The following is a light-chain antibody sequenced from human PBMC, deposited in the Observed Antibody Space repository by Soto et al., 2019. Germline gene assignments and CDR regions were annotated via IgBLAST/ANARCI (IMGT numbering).Light chain of an antibody. CDR3: CSYAGTFYV. V-gene: IGLV2-23*01. CDR2: EGN. CDR1: SSDVGSYDL. Sequence: QSVLTQPASVSGSPGQSITISCTGTSSDVGSYDLVSWYQQHPGKAPKLVISEGNKRPSGVSNRFSGSKSGNTASLTISGLQAEDEADYYCCSYAGTFYVFGTG. J-gene: IGLJ1*01.